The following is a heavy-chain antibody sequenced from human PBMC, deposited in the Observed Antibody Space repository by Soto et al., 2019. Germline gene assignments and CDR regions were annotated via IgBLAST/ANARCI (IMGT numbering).Heavy chain of an antibody. D-gene: IGHD1-1*01. CDR1: GGSFSGYF. Sequence: SETLSLTCTVSGGSFSGYFWTWIRQPPGKGLEWLAEINHSGITNYNPAVESRVSMSVDTSKNQFSLRLYSVTAADTAVYYCVRGPYNYNSRYFDYWGQGTLVTVSS. CDR3: VRGPYNYNSRYFDY. J-gene: IGHJ4*02. CDR2: INHSGIT. V-gene: IGHV4-34*01.